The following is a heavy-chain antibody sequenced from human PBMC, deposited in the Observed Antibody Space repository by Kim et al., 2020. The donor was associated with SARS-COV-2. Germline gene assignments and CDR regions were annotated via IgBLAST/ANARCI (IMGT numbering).Heavy chain of an antibody. J-gene: IGHJ6*02. CDR1: GFTFDDYA. CDR2: ISWNSCSI. D-gene: IGHD4-17*01. CDR3: AKDKPYGDYGNGMDV. V-gene: IGHV3-9*01. Sequence: GGSLRLSCAASGFTFDDYAMHWVRQAPGKGLEWVSGISWNSCSICYADSVKGRFTISRDNAKNSLYLQMNSLRAEDTALYYCAKDKPYGDYGNGMDVWGQGTTVTVSS.